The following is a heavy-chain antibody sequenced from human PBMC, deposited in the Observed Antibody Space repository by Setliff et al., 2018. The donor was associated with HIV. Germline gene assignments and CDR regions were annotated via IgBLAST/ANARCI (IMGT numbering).Heavy chain of an antibody. Sequence: ASVKVSCKASRSTFNSHTINWVRQAPGQGLDWMGRIIPILGVANYAQRFQGKVTITADKSTSTAYMELSSLRSEDTAVYYCAIRDYFDGSTYPAGDHYYGMGVWGQGTTVTVSS. D-gene: IGHD3-22*01. CDR2: IIPILGVA. CDR1: RSTFNSHT. J-gene: IGHJ6*02. V-gene: IGHV1-69*02. CDR3: AIRDYFDGSTYPAGDHYYGMGV.